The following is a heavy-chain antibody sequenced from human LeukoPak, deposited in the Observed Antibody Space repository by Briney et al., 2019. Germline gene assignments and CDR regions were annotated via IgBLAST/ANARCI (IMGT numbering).Heavy chain of an antibody. CDR1: GFTFRTYG. CDR2: IWYNGKNK. V-gene: IGHV3-33*01. CDR3: VRDPSNSGWAFDY. D-gene: IGHD6-19*01. J-gene: IGHJ4*02. Sequence: GSPMIFCGAAGFTFRTYGMHWGRPGPRQGVEGVAMIWYNGKNKHYADSVKGRFTISRDNSKNTLDLQMNSLRADDTAVYYCVRDPSNSGWAFDYWGQGTLVTVSS.